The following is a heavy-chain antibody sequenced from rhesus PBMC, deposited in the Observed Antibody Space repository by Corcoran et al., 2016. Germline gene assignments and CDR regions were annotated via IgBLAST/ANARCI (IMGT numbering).Heavy chain of an antibody. CDR2: VDPEDGEP. CDR3: ATDGESYWYGYFDY. CDR1: GYTFTEYY. V-gene: IGHV1-111*02. D-gene: IGHD2-21*01. Sequence: EVQLVQSGAEVKKPGASVKISCKASGYTFTEYYLHWVRQAPGNGLEWMGRVDPEDGEPLHAQKFHDRVTFTADTSTDTAYMELSSLRSEDTAVYYCATDGESYWYGYFDYWGQGVLVTVSS. J-gene: IGHJ4*01.